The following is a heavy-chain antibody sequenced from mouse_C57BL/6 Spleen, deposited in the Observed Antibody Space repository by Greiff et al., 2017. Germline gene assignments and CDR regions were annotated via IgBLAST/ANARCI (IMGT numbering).Heavy chain of an antibody. Sequence: QVQLQQSGTELVKPGASVKLSCTASGYTFTSYWMHWVKQRPGQGLEWIGNINPSNGGTNYNEKFKSKATLTVDNSSSTAYMQLSSLTSEDSAVYYCARGGDDEAMDYWGQGTSVTVSS. J-gene: IGHJ4*01. V-gene: IGHV1-53*01. CDR2: INPSNGGT. CDR3: ARGGDDEAMDY. CDR1: GYTFTSYW.